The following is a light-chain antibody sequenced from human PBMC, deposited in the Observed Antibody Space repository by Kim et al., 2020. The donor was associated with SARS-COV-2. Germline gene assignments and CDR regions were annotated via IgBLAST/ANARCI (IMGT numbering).Light chain of an antibody. CDR2: RDT. CDR1: NMVTKN. V-gene: IGLV3-9*01. CDR3: QVWDSSTWV. Sequence: SVALGQTARITCGGNNMVTKNVHWYQQKPGQAPVLVMYRDTNRPSGIPERFYGSNSGNTATLTISRAQAGDEADYYCQVWDSSTWVFGGGTQLTVL. J-gene: IGLJ3*02.